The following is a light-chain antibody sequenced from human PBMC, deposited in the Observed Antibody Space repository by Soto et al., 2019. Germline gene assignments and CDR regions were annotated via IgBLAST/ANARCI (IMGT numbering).Light chain of an antibody. CDR2: DDN. CDR3: QVWDGSSDHPGV. CDR1: NIGSKT. V-gene: IGLV3-21*02. J-gene: IGLJ1*01. Sequence: SYELTQPPSVSVAPGQTARITCGGNNIGSKTVHWYQQKPGQAPVLVVYDDNDRPSGIPERFSGSKSGNTATLTISRVEAGDEADYYCQVWDGSSDHPGVFGTGTKLTVL.